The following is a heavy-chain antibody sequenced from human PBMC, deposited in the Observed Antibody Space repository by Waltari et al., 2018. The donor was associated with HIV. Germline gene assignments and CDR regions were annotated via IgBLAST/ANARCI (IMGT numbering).Heavy chain of an antibody. J-gene: IGHJ4*02. CDR1: GHTLSEMS. CDR3: AAHLEAVLEAVSEYFEF. Sequence: QVQLEQSGAEVKTPGASVKVSCKVSGHTLSEMSMHWVRQATGKGLEWMGLLDRGDNQARYASKFHGRVTITQDASADTAYMELMSLRSEDTAMYFGAAHLEAVLEAVSEYFEFWGQGALVIVSS. CDR2: LDRGDNQA. D-gene: IGHD6-6*01. V-gene: IGHV1-24*01.